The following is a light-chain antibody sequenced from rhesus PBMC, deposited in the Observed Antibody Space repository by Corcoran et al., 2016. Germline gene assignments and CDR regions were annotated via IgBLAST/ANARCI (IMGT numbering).Light chain of an antibody. CDR3: MQGTHWPT. J-gene: IGKJ4*01. V-gene: IGKV2S9*01. CDR1: QSLVHSDGKTY. Sequence: DVVMTQSPLSLPVTLGQPASISCRSSQSLVHSDGKTYLTWLQQKPGQPPRRLIYQVSNRDSGVPDRFRGSGAGTDLTLKISRVEAEDVGVYYCMQGTHWPTFGGGTKVEIK. CDR2: QVS.